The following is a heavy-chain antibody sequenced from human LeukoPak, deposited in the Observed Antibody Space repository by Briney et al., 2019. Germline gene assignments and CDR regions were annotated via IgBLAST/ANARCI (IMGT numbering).Heavy chain of an antibody. CDR3: ARGFFVVVPAAISGWFDP. Sequence: GASVKVSCKASGYTFTSYDINWVRQATGQGLEWMGWMNPNSGNTGYAQKFQGRVTMTRNTSISTAYMELSSLRSEDTAVYYCARGFFVVVPAAISGWFDPWGQGTLVTVSS. V-gene: IGHV1-8*01. CDR1: GYTFTSYD. J-gene: IGHJ5*02. D-gene: IGHD2-2*02. CDR2: MNPNSGNT.